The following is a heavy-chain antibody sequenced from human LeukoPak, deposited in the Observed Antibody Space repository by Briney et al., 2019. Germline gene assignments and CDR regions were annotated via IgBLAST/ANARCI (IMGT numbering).Heavy chain of an antibody. CDR2: ISSSSSYI. CDR1: GFTFSSYA. J-gene: IGHJ4*02. CDR3: ARDRSSSWPYYFDY. Sequence: GGSLRLSCAASGFTFSSYAMHWVRQAPGKGLEWVSSISSSSSYIYYADSVKGRFTISRDNAKNSLYLQMNSLRAEDTAVYYCARDRSSSWPYYFDYWGQGTLVTVSS. V-gene: IGHV3-21*01. D-gene: IGHD6-13*01.